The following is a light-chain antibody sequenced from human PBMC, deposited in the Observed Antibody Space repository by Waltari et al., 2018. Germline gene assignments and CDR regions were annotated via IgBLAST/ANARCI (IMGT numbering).Light chain of an antibody. CDR1: QNVYGY. J-gene: IGKJ4*01. CDR3: QQYSLWPVT. CDR2: DAS. Sequence: EIVMTQSPATLSLSPGERVTPSCRASQNVYGYLVWYQQKPGQAPRLLIYDASNRATGIPARFSGSGSGTDFSLTITSLEPEDSAVYYCQQYSLWPVTFGGGTKVEI. V-gene: IGKV3-11*01.